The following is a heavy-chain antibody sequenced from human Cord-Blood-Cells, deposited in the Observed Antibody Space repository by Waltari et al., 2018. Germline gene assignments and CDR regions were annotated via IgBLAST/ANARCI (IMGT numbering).Heavy chain of an antibody. J-gene: IGHJ3*02. CDR1: GFSLSTSGMR. Sequence: QVTLKESGPALVKPTQTLTLTCTFSGFSLSTSGMRVSWIRQPPGKALEWLARIDWDDDKFYSTSLKTMLTISKDTSKNPVVLTMTNMDPVDTATYYGARLGIGSAFDIWGQWTMVTVSS. V-gene: IGHV2-70*04. CDR3: ARLGIGSAFDI. D-gene: IGHD3-16*01. CDR2: IDWDDDK.